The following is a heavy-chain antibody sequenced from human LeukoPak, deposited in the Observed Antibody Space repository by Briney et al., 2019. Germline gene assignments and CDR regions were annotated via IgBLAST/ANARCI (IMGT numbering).Heavy chain of an antibody. D-gene: IGHD1-14*01. CDR1: GFTVSSNY. V-gene: IGHV3-53*01. CDR3: ARMVPPWYIYFDY. Sequence: PGGSLRLSRAASGFTVSSNYMSWVRQAPGKGLEWVSVIYSGGSTYYADSVKGRFTISRDNSKNTLYLQMNSLRAEDTAVYYCARMVPPWYIYFDYWGQGTLVTVSS. CDR2: IYSGGST. J-gene: IGHJ4*02.